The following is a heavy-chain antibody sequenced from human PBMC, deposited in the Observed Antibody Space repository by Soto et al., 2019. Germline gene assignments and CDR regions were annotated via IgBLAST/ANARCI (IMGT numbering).Heavy chain of an antibody. J-gene: IGHJ4*02. CDR2: ISWNGAAT. V-gene: IGHV3-9*01. D-gene: IGHD3-10*01. CDR3: ANLPLYGSGFDC. CDR1: GFTFGDYA. Sequence: EVQLVESGGGLVQPGGSLRLSCAASGFTFGDYAIHWVRQAPGKGLEWVSGISWNGAATGYMNSVKGRFSISRDNTKNTLYLQMNSLRSEDTALYYCANLPLYGSGFDCWGQGTLVTVSS.